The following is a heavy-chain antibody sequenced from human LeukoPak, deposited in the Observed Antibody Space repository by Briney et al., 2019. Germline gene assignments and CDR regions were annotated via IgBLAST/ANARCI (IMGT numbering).Heavy chain of an antibody. J-gene: IGHJ3*02. CDR2: INPNSGGT. CDR3: VGNYDILTGYGPDAFDI. V-gene: IGHV1-2*04. Sequence: ASVKVSCKASGYTFTGYYMHWVRQAPGQGLEWMGWINPNSGGTNYAQKFQGWVTMTRDTSISTAYMELSSLRSEDTAVYYCVGNYDILTGYGPDAFDIWGQGTMVTVSS. CDR1: GYTFTGYY. D-gene: IGHD3-9*01.